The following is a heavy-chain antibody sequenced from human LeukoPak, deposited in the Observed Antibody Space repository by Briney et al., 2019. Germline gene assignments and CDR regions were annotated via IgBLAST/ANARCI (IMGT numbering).Heavy chain of an antibody. J-gene: IGHJ3*02. V-gene: IGHV1-8*01. Sequence: GASVKVSCKASGCTFTSYDINWVRQATGQGLEWMGRMNPNSGNTGYAQKFQGRVTMTRNTSISTAYMELSSLRSEDTAVYYCASPAYCSSTSCYAFDIWGQGTMVTVSS. CDR2: MNPNSGNT. CDR1: GCTFTSYD. D-gene: IGHD2-2*01. CDR3: ASPAYCSSTSCYAFDI.